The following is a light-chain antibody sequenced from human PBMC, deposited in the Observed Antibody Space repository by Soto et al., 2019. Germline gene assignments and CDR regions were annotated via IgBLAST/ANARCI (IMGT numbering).Light chain of an antibody. Sequence: DVQMTQSPSTLSASVGDRVTITCRASQSISTWLAWYQQKPGQAPKLLIYMASTLEDGVPSRFSGSASGTEFTLTISSLQPDDFATYYCQQHNTYPATFGQGTRVEIK. CDR3: QQHNTYPAT. CDR1: QSISTW. CDR2: MAS. J-gene: IGKJ1*01. V-gene: IGKV1-5*03.